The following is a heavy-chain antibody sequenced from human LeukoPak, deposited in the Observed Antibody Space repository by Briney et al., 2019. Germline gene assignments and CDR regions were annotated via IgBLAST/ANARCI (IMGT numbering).Heavy chain of an antibody. D-gene: IGHD6-13*01. V-gene: IGHV1-18*01. CDR2: ISAYNGNT. CDR3: ARDEGALWYSSSWAYYFDY. CDR1: GYTFTSYG. Sequence: ASVKVSCKASGYTFTSYGISWVRQAPGQGLEWMGWISAYNGNTNYAQKLQGRVTMTTDTSTSTAHMELRSLRSDDTAVYYCARDEGALWYSSSWAYYFDYWGQGTLVTVSS. J-gene: IGHJ4*02.